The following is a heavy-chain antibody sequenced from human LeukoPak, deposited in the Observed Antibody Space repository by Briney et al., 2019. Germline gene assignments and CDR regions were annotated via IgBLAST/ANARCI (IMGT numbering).Heavy chain of an antibody. J-gene: IGHJ6*02. Sequence: ASVKVSCKASGYTFTSYGISWVRQAPGQGLEWMGWTSAYNGNTNYAQKLQGRVTMTTDTSTSTAYMELRSLRSDDTAVYYCASDIVAGTSSTYYYGMDVWGQGTTVTVSS. V-gene: IGHV1-18*01. CDR3: ASDIVAGTSSTYYYGMDV. D-gene: IGHD6-19*01. CDR1: GYTFTSYG. CDR2: TSAYNGNT.